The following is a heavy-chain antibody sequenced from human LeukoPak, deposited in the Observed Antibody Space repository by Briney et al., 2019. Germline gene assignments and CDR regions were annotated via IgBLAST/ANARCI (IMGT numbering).Heavy chain of an antibody. V-gene: IGHV4-59*01. D-gene: IGHD6-13*01. Sequence: SETLPLTCTVSGDSISSYYWSWIRQPPGKGLEWIGYIYSSGSTNYNPSLKSRVTISVDTSKNQFSLKLSSVTTADTAVYYCARGYSSSWRRGFDYWGQGTLVTVSS. CDR1: GDSISSYY. J-gene: IGHJ4*02. CDR2: IYSSGST. CDR3: ARGYSSSWRRGFDY.